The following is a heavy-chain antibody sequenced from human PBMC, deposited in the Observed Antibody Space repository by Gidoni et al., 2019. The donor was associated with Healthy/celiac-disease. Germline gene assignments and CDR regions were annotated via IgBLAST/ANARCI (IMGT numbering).Heavy chain of an antibody. V-gene: IGHV4-31*01. J-gene: IGHJ4*02. CDR1: GGSISSGGYY. CDR2: IYYSGST. Sequence: QVQLQESGPGLVKPSQTLSLTCTVSGGSISSGGYYWSWIRQHPGKGLEWIGYIYYSGSTYYNPSLKSLVTISVDTSKNQFSLKLSSVTAADTAVYYCAGSIAAAGTGIDYWGQGTLVTVSS. D-gene: IGHD6-13*01. CDR3: AGSIAAAGTGIDY.